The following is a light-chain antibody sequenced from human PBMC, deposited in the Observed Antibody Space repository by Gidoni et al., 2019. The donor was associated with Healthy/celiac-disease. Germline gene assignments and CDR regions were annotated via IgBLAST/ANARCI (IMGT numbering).Light chain of an antibody. CDR2: WAS. V-gene: IGKV4-1*01. J-gene: IGKJ4*01. CDR1: QSVLYSSNNKNY. CDR3: QRYSSTPFT. Sequence: DIVMTQSPDSLAVSLGERATINCKSSQSVLYSSNNKNYLAWYQQKPGQPPKLLIYWASTRESGVPHRFSGRGSGTDFTLTISSLLAADVAVYYCQRYSSTPFTFGGXTKVEI.